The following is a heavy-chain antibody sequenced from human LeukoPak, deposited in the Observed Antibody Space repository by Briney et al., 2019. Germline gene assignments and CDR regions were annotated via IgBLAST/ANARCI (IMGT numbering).Heavy chain of an antibody. CDR2: INHSGDT. J-gene: IGHJ5*02. D-gene: IGHD1/OR15-1a*01. V-gene: IGHV4-34*01. CDR3: ARGPGTVGLSP. Sequence: SETLSLTCNVSGTSFTHYYWSWIRQTPEKGLEWIGQINHSGDTSYNPSLRSRITLSVDRSKNQFSLKVTSVTAADTGVYYCARGPGTVGLSPWGQGTLVTVSS. CDR1: GTSFTHYY.